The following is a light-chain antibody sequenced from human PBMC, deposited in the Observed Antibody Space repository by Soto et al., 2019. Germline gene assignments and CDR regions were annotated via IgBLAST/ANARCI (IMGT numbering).Light chain of an antibody. CDR1: SSDVGGYNF. CDR2: EVS. CDR3: SSYAGSNIVV. Sequence: QSALTQPPSASGSPGQSVTISCTGTSSDVGGYNFVSWYQQHPGKAPKLMIYEVSARRSGVPDRFSGSKSGNTASLTVSGLQAEDEADYYCSSYAGSNIVVFGGGTKLTVL. J-gene: IGLJ2*01. V-gene: IGLV2-8*01.